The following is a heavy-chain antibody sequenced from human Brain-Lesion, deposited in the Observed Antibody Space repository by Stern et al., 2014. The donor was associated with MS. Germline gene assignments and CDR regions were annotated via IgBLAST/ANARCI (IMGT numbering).Heavy chain of an antibody. J-gene: IGHJ4*02. V-gene: IGHV2-70*01. D-gene: IGHD5-12*01. CDR2: VDWDDEK. CDR1: GFSLSTPGVG. CDR3: ARMRYSGDYFIDY. Sequence: QVTLRESGPALVKPTQSLTLTCTFSGFSLSTPGVGGTWIRQPPGKALEWLALVDWDDEKYYSTSLKTRLSIFKDTSKNQVVLTMTNMDPVDTATYYCARMRYSGDYFIDYWGQGTLVTVSS.